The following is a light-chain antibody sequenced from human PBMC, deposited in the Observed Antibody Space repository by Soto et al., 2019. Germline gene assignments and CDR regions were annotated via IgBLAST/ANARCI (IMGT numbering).Light chain of an antibody. CDR3: QSYDSSLSGLWV. CDR1: SSNIGAGYD. J-gene: IGLJ3*02. Sequence: QAVVTQPPSVSAAPGQRVTISCTGSSSNIGAGYDVHWYQQLPGTAPKLLIYGNSNRPSGVPDRFSGSKPGTSASLAITGLQAEDEADYYCQSYDSSLSGLWVFGGGTKLTVL. CDR2: GNS. V-gene: IGLV1-40*01.